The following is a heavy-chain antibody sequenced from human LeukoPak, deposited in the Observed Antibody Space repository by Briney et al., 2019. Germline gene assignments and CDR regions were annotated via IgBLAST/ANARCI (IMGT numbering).Heavy chain of an antibody. J-gene: IGHJ4*02. CDR2: ISGSGGST. Sequence: GGSLRLSCAASRFTFSTYAMSWVRQAPGKGLEWVSGISGSGGSTNYADSVKGRFTISRDNSKNTLYLQMNSLRAEDTAVYYCAKEKYSSSSELFFYIFDYWGQGTLATVSS. CDR1: RFTFSTYA. D-gene: IGHD6-6*01. CDR3: AKEKYSSSSELFFYIFDY. V-gene: IGHV3-23*01.